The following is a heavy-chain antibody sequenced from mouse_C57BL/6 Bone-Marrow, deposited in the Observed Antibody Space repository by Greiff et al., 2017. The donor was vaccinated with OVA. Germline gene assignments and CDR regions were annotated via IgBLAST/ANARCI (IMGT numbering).Heavy chain of an antibody. CDR1: GYTFTDYY. J-gene: IGHJ2*01. Sequence: EVQLQESGPELVKPGASVKISCKASGYTFTDYYMNWVKQSHGKSLEWIGDINPNNGGTSYNQKFKGKATLTVDKSSSTAYMELRSLTSEDSAVYYCATYGSRGYFDYWGQGTTLTVSS. D-gene: IGHD1-1*01. CDR3: ATYGSRGYFDY. CDR2: INPNNGGT. V-gene: IGHV1-26*01.